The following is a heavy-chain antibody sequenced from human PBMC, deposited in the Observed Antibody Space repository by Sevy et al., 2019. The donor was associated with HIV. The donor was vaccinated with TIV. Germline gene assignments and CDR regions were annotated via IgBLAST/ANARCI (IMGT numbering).Heavy chain of an antibody. J-gene: IGHJ4*02. Sequence: ASVKVSCKASGYTFTSHGISWVRQAPGQGLEWVGWISTYNDDTKYAQKVQGRVTMTRDTSTTTVFMELRSLRSDDTAIYYCARDLPPLDYYGSGSYYTSDYWGQGTLVTVSS. V-gene: IGHV1-18*01. CDR1: GYTFTSHG. CDR3: ARDLPPLDYYGSGSYYTSDY. D-gene: IGHD3-10*01. CDR2: ISTYNDDT.